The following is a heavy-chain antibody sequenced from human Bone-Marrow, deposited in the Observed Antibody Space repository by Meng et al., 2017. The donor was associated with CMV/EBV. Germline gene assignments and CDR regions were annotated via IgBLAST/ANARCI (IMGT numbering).Heavy chain of an antibody. J-gene: IGHJ3*01. D-gene: IGHD1-1*01. Sequence: GESLKISCAASGFTVSTCHMTWVRQTPGRGLEWVSVIDRGGTPYYADSVRGRFTISRDNSGNALYFELNSLRVEDTAVYYCARAVDDVRAFDVWGQGALATFSS. CDR2: IDRGGTP. CDR1: GFTVSTCH. CDR3: ARAVDDVRAFDV. V-gene: IGHV3-53*01.